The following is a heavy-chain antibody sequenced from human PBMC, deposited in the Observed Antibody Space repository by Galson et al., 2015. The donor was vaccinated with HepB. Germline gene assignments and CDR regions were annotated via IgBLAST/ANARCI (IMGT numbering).Heavy chain of an antibody. CDR3: ARAVYYDFWNGFGP. V-gene: IGHV4-34*01. D-gene: IGHD3-3*01. Sequence: LSLTCAVYGGSLSNHYWSWIRQSPGKGLEWIGEINHSGSTNYNPSLKNRVSITVDTSKNRFSLKLSSVTAADTAVYYCARAVYYDFWNGFGPWGQGTLITVSS. CDR1: GGSLSNHY. J-gene: IGHJ5*02. CDR2: INHSGST.